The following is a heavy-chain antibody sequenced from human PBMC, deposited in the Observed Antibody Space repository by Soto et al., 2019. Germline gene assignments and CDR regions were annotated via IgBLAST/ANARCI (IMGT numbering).Heavy chain of an antibody. Sequence: QVQLQESGPGLVKPSQTLSLTCTVSGGSISSGGYYWSWIRQHPGKGLEWIGYIYYSGSTYYNPSLKIRVTISVDTSKNQFSLKLSSVTAADTAVYYCARGTTVYYYDSSGYYDFWGQGTLVTVSS. J-gene: IGHJ4*02. CDR2: IYYSGST. D-gene: IGHD3-22*01. CDR3: ARGTTVYYYDSSGYYDF. V-gene: IGHV4-31*03. CDR1: GGSISSGGYY.